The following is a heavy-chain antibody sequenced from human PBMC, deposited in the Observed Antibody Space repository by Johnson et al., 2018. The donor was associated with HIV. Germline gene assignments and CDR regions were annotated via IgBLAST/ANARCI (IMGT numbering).Heavy chain of an antibody. J-gene: IGHJ3*02. CDR2: INWNGGST. CDR3: AKDTIAAAGTGAFDI. V-gene: IGHV3-20*04. D-gene: IGHD6-13*01. Sequence: VQLVESGGGVLRPGGSLRLSCAASGFTFDDYGMNWVRQTPGKGLEWVSGINWNGGSTAYADSVKGRFTISRDNAKNSLYLQMNSLRAEDTALYYCAKDTIAAAGTGAFDIWGQGTMVTVSS. CDR1: GFTFDDYG.